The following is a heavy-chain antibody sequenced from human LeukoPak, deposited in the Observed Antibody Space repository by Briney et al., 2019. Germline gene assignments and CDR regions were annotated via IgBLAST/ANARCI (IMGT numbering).Heavy chain of an antibody. Sequence: PSETLSLTCTVSGGSISSGGYYRSWIRQHPGKGLEWIGYIYYSGGTYYNPSLKSRVTISVDTSKNQFSLKLSSVTAADTAVYYCAREAAGFYYYYYGMDVWGQGTTVTVSS. CDR2: IYYSGGT. V-gene: IGHV4-31*03. J-gene: IGHJ6*02. CDR1: GGSISSGGYY. D-gene: IGHD6-13*01. CDR3: AREAAGFYYYYYGMDV.